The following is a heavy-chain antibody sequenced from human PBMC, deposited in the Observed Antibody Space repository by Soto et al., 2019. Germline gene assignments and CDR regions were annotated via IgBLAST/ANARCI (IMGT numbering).Heavy chain of an antibody. V-gene: IGHV3-30*18. CDR3: AKECGGSCYGCAFDI. D-gene: IGHD2-15*01. J-gene: IGHJ3*02. CDR2: ISYDGSNK. CDR1: GFTFSSYG. Sequence: QVQLVESGGGVVQPGRSLRLSCAASGFTFSSYGMHWVRQAPGKGLEWVAVISYDGSNKYYADSVKGRFTISRDNSKNTLYLQMNSLRAEDTAVYYCAKECGGSCYGCAFDIWGQGTMVTVSS.